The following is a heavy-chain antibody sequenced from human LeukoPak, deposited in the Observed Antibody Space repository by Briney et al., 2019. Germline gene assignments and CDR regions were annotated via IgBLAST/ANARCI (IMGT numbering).Heavy chain of an antibody. V-gene: IGHV1-69*13. D-gene: IGHD5-12*01. Sequence: SVKVSCKASGYTFTGYYMHWVRQAPGQGLEWMGGIVPIFGSANYAQKFQGRVTITADESTTTAYMELTGLRSEDTAVYYCAKDEGVANRWFDPWGQGTLVTVSS. CDR2: IVPIFGSA. CDR1: GYTFTGYY. J-gene: IGHJ5*02. CDR3: AKDEGVANRWFDP.